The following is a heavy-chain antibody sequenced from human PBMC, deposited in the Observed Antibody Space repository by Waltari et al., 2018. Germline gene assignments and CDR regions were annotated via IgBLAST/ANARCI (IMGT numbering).Heavy chain of an antibody. J-gene: IGHJ4*02. CDR2: SSSSSSTI. D-gene: IGHD1-26*01. CDR3: ARGEEWELLTANFDY. Sequence: EVQLVESGGGLVQPGGSLRLSCAASAFTFSSYSMNWVRQAPAKGLEWVSYSSSSSSTIFYADSVKGRYTISRDNAKNSRYLQMNSLRAEDTAVYYCARGEEWELLTANFDYWGQGTLVTVSS. CDR1: AFTFSSYS. V-gene: IGHV3-48*04.